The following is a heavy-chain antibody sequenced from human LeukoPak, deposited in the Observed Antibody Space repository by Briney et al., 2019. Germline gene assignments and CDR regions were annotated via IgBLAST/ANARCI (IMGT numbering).Heavy chain of an antibody. D-gene: IGHD2-2*01. CDR3: ARVKVVPAAMYDY. J-gene: IGHJ4*02. Sequence: SETLSLTCTVSGGSISSYYWGWIRQPPGKGLEWIGYIYYSGSTNYNPSLKSRVTISVDTSKNQFSLKLSSVTAADTAVHYCARVKVVPAAMYDYWGQGTLVTVSS. CDR2: IYYSGST. V-gene: IGHV4-59*01. CDR1: GGSISSYY.